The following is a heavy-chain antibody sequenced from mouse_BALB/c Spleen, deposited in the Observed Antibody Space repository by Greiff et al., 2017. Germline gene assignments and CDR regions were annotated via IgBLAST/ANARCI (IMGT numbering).Heavy chain of an antibody. CDR3: ARFYGNPYYYAMDY. CDR1: GFSLTSYG. V-gene: IGHV2-9*02. D-gene: IGHD2-1*01. Sequence: QVQLKQSGPGLVAPSQSLSITCTVSGFSLTSYGVHWVRQPPGKGLEWLGVIWAGGSTNYNSALMSRLSISKDNSKSQVFLKMNSLQTDDTAMYYCARFYGNPYYYAMDYWGQGTSVTVSS. J-gene: IGHJ4*01. CDR2: IWAGGST.